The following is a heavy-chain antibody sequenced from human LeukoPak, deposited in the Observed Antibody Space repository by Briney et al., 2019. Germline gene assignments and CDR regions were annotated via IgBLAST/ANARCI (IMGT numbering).Heavy chain of an antibody. CDR3: AGGGVATRY. CDR1: GGSISSGGYS. CDR2: IYHSENT. V-gene: IGHV4-30-2*01. J-gene: IGHJ4*02. D-gene: IGHD3-16*01. Sequence: PSETLSLTCAVSGGSISSGGYSWSWIRQPPGKGLEWIGYIYHSENTYYNPSPKSRVTISIDRSKNQFSLKLSSVTAADTAVYYCAGGGVATRYWGQGTLVTVSS.